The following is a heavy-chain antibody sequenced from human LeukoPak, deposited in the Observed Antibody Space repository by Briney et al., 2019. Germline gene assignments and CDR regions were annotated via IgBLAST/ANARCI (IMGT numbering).Heavy chain of an antibody. CDR3: ARRPFYYYYGMDV. CDR1: GSSFTSYW. CDR2: IYPGDSDT. J-gene: IGHJ6*02. V-gene: IGHV5-51*01. Sequence: GESLQISCMCSGSSFTSYWIGWVRQMPGKDLEWMGIIYPGDSDTRYSPSFQGQVTISADKSISTAYLQWSSLTASDTAMYYCARRPFYYYYGMDVWGQGTTVTVSS.